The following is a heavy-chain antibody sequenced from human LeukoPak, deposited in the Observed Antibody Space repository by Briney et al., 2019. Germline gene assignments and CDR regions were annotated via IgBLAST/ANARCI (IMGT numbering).Heavy chain of an antibody. CDR1: GGSISSYY. CDR2: IYYSGST. V-gene: IGHV4-59*01. CDR3: ARDGPIAVASNYFDY. D-gene: IGHD6-19*01. Sequence: SETLSLTCTVSGGSISSYYWSWIRQPPGKGLEWIGYIYYSGSTNYNPSLKSRVTISVDTSKNQFSLKLSSVTAADTAVYYCARDGPIAVASNYFDYWGQGTLVTVSS. J-gene: IGHJ4*02.